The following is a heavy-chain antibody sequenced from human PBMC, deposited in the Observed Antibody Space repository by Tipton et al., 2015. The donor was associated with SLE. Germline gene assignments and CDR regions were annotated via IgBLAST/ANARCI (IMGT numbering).Heavy chain of an antibody. D-gene: IGHD3-22*01. CDR2: IRVDGNTK. V-gene: IGHV3-30*02. J-gene: IGHJ4*02. CDR3: AREFDSSGYFGGGFDY. Sequence: SLRLSCAASGFTFSDYDMQWVRQAPGKGLEWVAFIRVDGNTKYYADSVKGRFTISRDTSKNTLYLQMNSLRAEDTAVYYCAREFDSSGYFGGGFDYWGQGTLVTVSS. CDR1: GFTFSDYD.